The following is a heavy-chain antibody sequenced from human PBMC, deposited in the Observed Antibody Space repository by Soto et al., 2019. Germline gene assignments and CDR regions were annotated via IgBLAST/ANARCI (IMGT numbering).Heavy chain of an antibody. CDR2: INHSGST. CDR1: GGSFSGYY. V-gene: IGHV4-34*01. Sequence: NPSLTCAVYGGSFSGYYWGWIRQPPGKGLEWIGEINHSGSTNYNPSLKSRVTISVDTSKNQFSLKLSSVTAADTAVYCCARPNGMDVWGQGTTVTVSS. CDR3: ARPNGMDV. J-gene: IGHJ6*02.